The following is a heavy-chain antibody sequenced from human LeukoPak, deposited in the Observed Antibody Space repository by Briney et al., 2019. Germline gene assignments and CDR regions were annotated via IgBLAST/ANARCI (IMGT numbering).Heavy chain of an antibody. J-gene: IGHJ4*02. D-gene: IGHD1-26*01. CDR1: GFTFSNFG. CDR3: AKELPYYFDY. CDR2: IPYDGSNK. V-gene: IGHV3-30*02. Sequence: GGSLRLSCAASGFTFSNFGMHWVRQAPGKGLEWVTFIPYDGSNKYYADSVKGRFTISRDNSKNTLSLQMNSLRPEDTAVYYCAKELPYYFDYWGQGTLVTVSS.